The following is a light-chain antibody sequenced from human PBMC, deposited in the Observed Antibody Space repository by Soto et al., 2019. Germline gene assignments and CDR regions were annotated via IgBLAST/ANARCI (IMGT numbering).Light chain of an antibody. J-gene: IGLJ1*01. CDR3: SSYTSSSTLYV. CDR1: SSDVGGYNY. CDR2: EVS. V-gene: IGLV2-14*01. Sequence: QSVLTQPASVSGSPGQSITISCTGTSSDVGGYNYVSWYQQHPGKAPKLIIFEVSYRPSGISNRFSASKSGDTASLTISGLQADDEADYYCSSYTSSSTLYVFGTGTKVTVL.